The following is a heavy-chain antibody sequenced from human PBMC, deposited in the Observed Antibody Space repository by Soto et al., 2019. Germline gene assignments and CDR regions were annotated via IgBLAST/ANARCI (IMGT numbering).Heavy chain of an antibody. CDR2: IWYDGTNK. V-gene: IGHV3-33*01. CDR1: GFTFSSYG. Sequence: QVQLVESGGGVVQPGRSLRLSCAASGFTFSSYGMHWVRQAPGKGLEWVAVIWYDGTNKNYADSVKGRFTISRDNSKSTLYLQLSSLRPEDTAVYYCARDAHGDYVCDRWGQGTLVTVSS. D-gene: IGHD4-17*01. J-gene: IGHJ5*02. CDR3: ARDAHGDYVCDR.